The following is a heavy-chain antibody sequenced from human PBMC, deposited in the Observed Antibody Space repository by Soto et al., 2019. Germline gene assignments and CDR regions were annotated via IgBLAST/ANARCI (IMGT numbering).Heavy chain of an antibody. D-gene: IGHD2-2*01. CDR2: INPSGTT. J-gene: IGHJ1*01. CDR1: GGSLSAYY. CDR3: ALAPAAHILH. Sequence: QVQLQQWGAGLLKPSETLSLTCAVCGGSLSAYYWSWIRQPPGKGLEWIGEINPSGTTNYNPSLKSRVTISVDTSKNQFSLKLSSVTAADTAVYHCALAPAAHILHWGQGTLVTVSS. V-gene: IGHV4-34*01.